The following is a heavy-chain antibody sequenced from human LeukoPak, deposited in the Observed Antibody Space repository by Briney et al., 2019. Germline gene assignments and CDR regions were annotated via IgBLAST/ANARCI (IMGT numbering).Heavy chain of an antibody. D-gene: IGHD3-22*01. J-gene: IGHJ6*04. V-gene: IGHV3-30*04. CDR2: ISYDGSNK. CDR1: GFTFSSYA. CDR3: AKDFGDDSSGLPDV. Sequence: GGSLRLSCAASGFTFSSYAMHWVPQAPGKGLEWVAVISYDGSNKYYADSVKGRFTISRDNSKNTLYLQMNSLRAEDTAVYYCAKDFGDDSSGLPDVWGKGTTVTVSS.